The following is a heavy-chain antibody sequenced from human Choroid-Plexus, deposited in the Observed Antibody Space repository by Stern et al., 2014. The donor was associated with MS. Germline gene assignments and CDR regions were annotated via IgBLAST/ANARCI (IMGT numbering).Heavy chain of an antibody. Sequence: VQLVESGGGVVQPGRPLRLSCVASGFTFGSCAMHWVRQAPGKGLEWVAGVSYDWSNKYYADSVKGRFTISRDNSQNTLYMQMSSLRPEDTAVYYCAKDRQYLTYFFDHWGQGSLVTVSS. D-gene: IGHD2/OR15-2a*01. J-gene: IGHJ5*02. CDR2: VSYDWSNK. V-gene: IGHV3-30*18. CDR1: GFTFGSCA. CDR3: AKDRQYLTYFFDH.